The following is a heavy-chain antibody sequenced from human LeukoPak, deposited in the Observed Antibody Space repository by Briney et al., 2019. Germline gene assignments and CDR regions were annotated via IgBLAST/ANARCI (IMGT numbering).Heavy chain of an antibody. D-gene: IGHD4-17*01. CDR3: ARGTPTVESWFDP. J-gene: IGHJ5*02. CDR1: GFTFSSYA. CDR2: IYSGGST. V-gene: IGHV3-66*02. Sequence: GGSLRLSCAASGFTFSSYAMSWVRQAPGKGLEWVSVIYSGGSTYYADSVKGRFTISRDNSKNTLYLQMNSLRAEDTAVYYCARGTPTVESWFDPWGQGTLVTVSS.